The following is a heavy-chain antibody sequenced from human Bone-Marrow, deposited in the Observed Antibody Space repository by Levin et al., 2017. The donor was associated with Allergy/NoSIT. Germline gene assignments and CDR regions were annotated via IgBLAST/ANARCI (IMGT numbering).Heavy chain of an antibody. CDR2: ISYDGSNT. CDR3: VKGPYCTTSSCYKAFDI. CDR1: GFTLTTYD. V-gene: IGHV3-30*18. Sequence: SCAASGFTLTTYDIYWVRQAPGKGLEWVAVISYDGSNTYYGDSVKGRFTISRDNSKNTVYLQMNSLRAEDTAVYYCVKGPYCTTSSCYKAFDIWNQGTMVTVSA. D-gene: IGHD2-2*02. J-gene: IGHJ3*02.